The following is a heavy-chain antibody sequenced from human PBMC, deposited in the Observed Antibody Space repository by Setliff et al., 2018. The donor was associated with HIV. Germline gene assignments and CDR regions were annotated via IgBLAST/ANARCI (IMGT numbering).Heavy chain of an antibody. J-gene: IGHJ6*03. CDR1: GGSISSSSYY. D-gene: IGHD2-21*02. V-gene: IGHV4-39*01. Sequence: PSETLSLTCTVSGGSISSSSYYWGWIRQPPGKGPEWIGSLYYRGTTSYNPSLKRRVTISTGTSNPPFSLTLSSVTAADTAVYYCARGVLITKRVTHPGGYYYYTDVWGKGTT. CDR3: ARGVLITKRVTHPGGYYYYTDV. CDR2: LYYRGTT.